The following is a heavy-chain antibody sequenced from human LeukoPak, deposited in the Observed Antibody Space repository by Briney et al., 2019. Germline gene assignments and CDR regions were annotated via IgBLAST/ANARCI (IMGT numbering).Heavy chain of an antibody. D-gene: IGHD5-24*01. V-gene: IGHV3-20*04. Sequence: GGSLRLSCAASGFTFDDYGMSWARQAPGKGLEWVSGINWNGGSTGYADSVKGRFTISRDNAKNSLYLQMNSLRAEDTALYYCARSDGYNPPFDYWGQGTLVTVSS. CDR3: ARSDGYNPPFDY. CDR2: INWNGGST. J-gene: IGHJ4*02. CDR1: GFTFDDYG.